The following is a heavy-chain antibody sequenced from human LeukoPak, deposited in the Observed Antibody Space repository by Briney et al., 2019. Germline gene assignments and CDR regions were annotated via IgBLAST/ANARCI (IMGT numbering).Heavy chain of an antibody. J-gene: IGHJ5*02. D-gene: IGHD3-3*01. Sequence: SETLSLTCAVSGGSISSSHHYWGWIRQPPGKGLEWIGYIYYSGSTNYNPSLKSRVTISVDTSKNQFSLKLSSVTAADTAVYYCARVFLEWSDPNWFDPWGQGTLVTVSS. V-gene: IGHV4-61*05. CDR3: ARVFLEWSDPNWFDP. CDR2: IYYSGST. CDR1: GGSISSSHHY.